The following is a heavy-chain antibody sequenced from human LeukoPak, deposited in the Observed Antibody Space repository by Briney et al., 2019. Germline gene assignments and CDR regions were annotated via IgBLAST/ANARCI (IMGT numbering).Heavy chain of an antibody. D-gene: IGHD3-22*01. CDR1: GYTFTSYP. V-gene: IGHV7-4-1*02. J-gene: IGHJ4*02. CDR2: INTNTGNP. CDR3: ARGQWLRDSSGYP. Sequence: ASVKVSCKVSGYTFTSYPMNWVRQAPGQGLEWMGWINTNTGNPTYAQGFTGRFVFSLDTSVSTAYLQISSLKAEDTAVYYCARGQWLRDSSGYPWGQGTLVTVSS.